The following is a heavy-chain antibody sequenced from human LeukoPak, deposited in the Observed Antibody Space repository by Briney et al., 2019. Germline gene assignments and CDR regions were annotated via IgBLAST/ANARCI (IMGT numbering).Heavy chain of an antibody. J-gene: IGHJ6*03. CDR3: AREAEDIVVVPAATYYYHYYMDV. Sequence: SETLSLTCTVSGGSISSYYWSWIRQPAGKGLEWIGRIYTSGSTNYNPSLKSRVTMSVDTSKNQFSLKLSSVTAADTAVYYCAREAEDIVVVPAATYYYHYYMDVWGKGTTVTVSS. CDR1: GGSISSYY. V-gene: IGHV4-4*07. D-gene: IGHD2-2*01. CDR2: IYTSGST.